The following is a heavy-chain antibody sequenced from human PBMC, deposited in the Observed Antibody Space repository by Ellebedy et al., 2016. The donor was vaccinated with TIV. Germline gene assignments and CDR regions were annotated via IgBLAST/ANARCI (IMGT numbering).Heavy chain of an antibody. J-gene: IGHJ4*02. Sequence: GGSLRLSXAASGFTFSSYGMHWVRQAPGKGLEWVVVIWSDGTTKYYSDSVKGRFTISRDNSKNTLYLQMNSLRAEHTAVYYCAREIIYGGYYFDYWGQGTLVTVSS. D-gene: IGHD4-23*01. CDR3: AREIIYGGYYFDY. V-gene: IGHV3-33*01. CDR2: IWSDGTTK. CDR1: GFTFSSYG.